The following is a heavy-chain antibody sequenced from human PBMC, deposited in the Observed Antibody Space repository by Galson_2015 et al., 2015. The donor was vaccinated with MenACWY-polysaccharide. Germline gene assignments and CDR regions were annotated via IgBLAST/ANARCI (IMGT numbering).Heavy chain of an antibody. J-gene: IGHJ3*02. CDR2: INTNTGNP. D-gene: IGHD6-13*01. V-gene: IGHV7-4-1*02. CDR3: ARGAAGQVHDPFDM. Sequence: SVKVSCKASGYTFTTYAINWVRQVPGQGLEWMGWINTNTGNPTYVQGFTGRFVFSLDTSVSTAYLRISSLKAEDTAVYYCARGAAGQVHDPFDMWGQGTMVTVSS. CDR1: GYTFTTYA.